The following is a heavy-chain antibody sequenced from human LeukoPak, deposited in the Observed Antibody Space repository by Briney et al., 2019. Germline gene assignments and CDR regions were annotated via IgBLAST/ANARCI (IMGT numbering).Heavy chain of an antibody. CDR2: IFHSGST. D-gene: IGHD4-23*01. V-gene: IGHV4-38-2*02. Sequence: SETLSLTCTVSGYSISSGYYWGWIRQPPGKGLEWIGSIFHSGSTYYNPSLKSRVTISVDTSKNQFSLKLSSVTAADTAVYYCARDPYGGNSGLAYWGQGTLVTVSS. CDR3: ARDPYGGNSGLAY. J-gene: IGHJ4*02. CDR1: GYSISSGYY.